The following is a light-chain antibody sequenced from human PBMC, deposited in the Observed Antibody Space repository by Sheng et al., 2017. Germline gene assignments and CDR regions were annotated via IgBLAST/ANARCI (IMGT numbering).Light chain of an antibody. CDR1: QSISSW. CDR3: QQYNSYSPVT. Sequence: DIQMTQSPSTLSASVGDRVTITCRASQSISSWLAWYQQKPGKAPKLLIYKASSLESGVPSRFSGSGSGTEFTLTISSLQPDDFATYYCQQYNSYSPVTFGGGTKVEDQT. J-gene: IGKJ4*01. CDR2: KAS. V-gene: IGKV1-5*03.